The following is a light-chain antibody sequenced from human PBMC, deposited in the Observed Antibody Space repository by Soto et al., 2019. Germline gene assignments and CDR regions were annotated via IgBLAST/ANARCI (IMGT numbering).Light chain of an antibody. V-gene: IGLV2-23*01. CDR1: SSDVGSGSHNL. CDR2: EGS. CDR3: CSYAGSFTYV. Sequence: QSVLTQPASVSGSPGQSITISCTGTSSDVGSGSHNLVSWYQQRPGKVPKLMIYEGSKRPSGVSNRFSGSKSGYTASLTISGLQAEDEADYFCCSYAGSFTYVFVTGTKVTVL. J-gene: IGLJ1*01.